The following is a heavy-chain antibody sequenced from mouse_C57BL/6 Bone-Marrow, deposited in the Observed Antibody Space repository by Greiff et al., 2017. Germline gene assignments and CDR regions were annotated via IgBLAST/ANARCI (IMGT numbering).Heavy chain of an antibody. J-gene: IGHJ2*01. CDR3: ARWWLLYFDY. CDR1: GYTFTDYY. D-gene: IGHD2-3*01. V-gene: IGHV1-19*01. CDR2: INPYNGGT. Sequence: EVQLQQSGPVLVKPGASVKMSCKASGYTFTDYYMNWVKQTHGKSLEWIGVINPYNGGTSYNQKFTGKATLTVDKSSSTAYMELISLTSDDSSVYYYARWWLLYFDYWGQGTTLTVSS.